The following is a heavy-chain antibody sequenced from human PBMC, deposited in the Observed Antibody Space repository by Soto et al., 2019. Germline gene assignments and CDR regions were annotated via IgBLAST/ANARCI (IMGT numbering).Heavy chain of an antibody. J-gene: IGHJ3*02. CDR1: GYTFTSYG. CDR3: ARGVVGYCSSTSCYGMNAFDI. V-gene: IGHV1-18*01. Sequence: ASVKVSCKASGYTFTSYGISWVRQAPGQGLEWMGWISAYNGNTNYAQKLQGRVTMTTDTSTSTAYMELRSLRSDDTAVYYCARGVVGYCSSTSCYGMNAFDIWGQGTMVTVSS. CDR2: ISAYNGNT. D-gene: IGHD2-2*01.